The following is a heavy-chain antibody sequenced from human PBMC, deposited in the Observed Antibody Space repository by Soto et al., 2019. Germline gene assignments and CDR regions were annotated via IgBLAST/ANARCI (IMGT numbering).Heavy chain of an antibody. CDR1: GYTFTSYG. D-gene: IGHD6-13*01. CDR2: ISAYNGNT. V-gene: IGHV1-18*01. CDR3: ARDRPLYSSSWYPFDT. J-gene: IGHJ5*02. Sequence: ASVKVSCKASGYTFTSYGISWVRQAPGQGLEWMGWISAYNGNTNYAQKLQGRVTMTTDTSTSTAYMELRSLRSDDTAVYYCARDRPLYSSSWYPFDTWGQGTLVTVSS.